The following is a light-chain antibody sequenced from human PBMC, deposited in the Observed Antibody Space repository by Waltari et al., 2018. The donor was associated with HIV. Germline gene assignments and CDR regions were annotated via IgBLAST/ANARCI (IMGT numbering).Light chain of an antibody. V-gene: IGLV2-14*01. CDR1: SSDVGGYNY. J-gene: IGLJ1*01. CDR3: SSYTSSSTSHV. Sequence: QSALTQPASVSGSPGQSMTIPCTGTSSDVGGYNYFSCYHQHPGKAPKLMIYEVSKRPSGVSNRFSGSKSGNTASLTISGLQAEDEADYYCSSYTSSSTSHVFGTGTKVTVL. CDR2: EVS.